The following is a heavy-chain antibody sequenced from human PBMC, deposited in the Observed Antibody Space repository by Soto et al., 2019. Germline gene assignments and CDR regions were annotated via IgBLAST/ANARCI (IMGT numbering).Heavy chain of an antibody. Sequence: ASVKVSCKVSGFTLTELSIHWVRQAPGKGLEWMGGFDPEDGETIYAQKFQGRVTMTEDTSTDTAYMDLSSLRSEDTAVYYCARELGYRRNWFDTWGQGTLVTVSS. CDR2: FDPEDGET. CDR3: ARELGYRRNWFDT. CDR1: GFTLTELS. D-gene: IGHD6-13*01. V-gene: IGHV1-24*01. J-gene: IGHJ5*02.